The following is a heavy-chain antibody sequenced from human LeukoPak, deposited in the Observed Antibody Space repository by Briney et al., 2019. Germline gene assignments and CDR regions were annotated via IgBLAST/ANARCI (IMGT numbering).Heavy chain of an antibody. CDR1: GFTFTNAW. J-gene: IGHJ4*02. Sequence: KTGGSLRLSCAASGFTFTNAWMSWVRQAPGKGLEWVGRIKSKTDGGTIGYAAPVKGRFTISRDDSKHTLYLQMNSLKTEDTAVYYCSLQYPGDHWGQGTLVTVSS. CDR2: IKSKTDGGTI. CDR3: SLQYPGDH. D-gene: IGHD4-11*01. V-gene: IGHV3-15*01.